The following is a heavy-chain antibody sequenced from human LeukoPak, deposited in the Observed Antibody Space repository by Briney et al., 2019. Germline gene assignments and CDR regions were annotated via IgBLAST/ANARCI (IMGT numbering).Heavy chain of an antibody. D-gene: IGHD3-10*01. CDR3: ARAEAYYDSGSYLDY. V-gene: IGHV4-4*07. J-gene: IGHJ4*02. CDR1: GGSISSYY. CDR2: IYTSGSN. Sequence: SETLSLTCTVSGGSISSYYWSWIRQPAGKGLEWIWRIYTSGSNNYNPSLKSRVTMSVDTSKNQFSLKLSSVTAAATGVYYCARAEAYYDSGSYLDYWGQGTLVTVSS.